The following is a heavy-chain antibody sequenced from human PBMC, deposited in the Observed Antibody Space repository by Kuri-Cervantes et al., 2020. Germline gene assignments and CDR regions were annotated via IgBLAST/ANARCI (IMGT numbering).Heavy chain of an antibody. CDR3: ARDWSTWAGAYYYMDV. J-gene: IGHJ6*03. Sequence: ASVKVSCKASGYTFTSYDISWVRQATGQGLEWLGWMNPNSGNTGYAQKFQGRVTMTRNTSISTAYMELSSLRSEDTAVYYCARDWSTWAGAYYYMDVWGQGTMVTVSS. D-gene: IGHD1-26*01. CDR2: MNPNSGNT. CDR1: GYTFTSYD. V-gene: IGHV1-8*01.